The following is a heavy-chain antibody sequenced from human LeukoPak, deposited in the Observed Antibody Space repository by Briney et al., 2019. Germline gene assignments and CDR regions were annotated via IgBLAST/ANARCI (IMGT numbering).Heavy chain of an antibody. CDR2: FSYSGDT. CDR1: GGSIRSGHYY. D-gene: IGHD6-19*01. J-gene: IGHJ4*02. V-gene: IGHV4-39*01. Sequence: SETLSLTCTVSGGSIRSGHYYWGWVRQPPGKGLDWIGSFSYSGDTYYSPSLKSRVTISVDTSKNQFSLRLSSVTAADSAVYYCARARYSSGWLNYWGQGTLVTVSS. CDR3: ARARYSSGWLNY.